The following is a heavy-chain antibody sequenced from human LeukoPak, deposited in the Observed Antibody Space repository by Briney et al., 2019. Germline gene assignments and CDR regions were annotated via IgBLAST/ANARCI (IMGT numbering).Heavy chain of an antibody. CDR3: AREGTAGTNLNWFDP. J-gene: IGHJ5*02. D-gene: IGHD1-1*01. CDR2: IYYSGST. Sequence: TSETLSLTCTVSGGSITSGGYYWSWIRQHPGKGLEWIGYIYYSGSTYYNPSLKSRVSMSVDTSENQFSLKLSSVTAADTAVYYCAREGTAGTNLNWFDPWGQGTLVTVSS. CDR1: GGSITSGGYY. V-gene: IGHV4-31*03.